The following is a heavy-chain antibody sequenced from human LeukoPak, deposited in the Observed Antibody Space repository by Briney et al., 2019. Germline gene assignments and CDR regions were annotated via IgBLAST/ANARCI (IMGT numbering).Heavy chain of an antibody. CDR1: GGSISSGGYY. CDR3: AGSGHNDAFDI. J-gene: IGHJ3*02. V-gene: IGHV4-31*11. Sequence: SETLSLTCAVSGGSISSGGYYWSWIRQHPGKGLEWIGYIYYSGSTYYNPSLKSRVTISVDTSKNQFSLKLSSVTAADTAVYYCAGSGHNDAFDIWGQGTMVTVSS. D-gene: IGHD2-15*01. CDR2: IYYSGST.